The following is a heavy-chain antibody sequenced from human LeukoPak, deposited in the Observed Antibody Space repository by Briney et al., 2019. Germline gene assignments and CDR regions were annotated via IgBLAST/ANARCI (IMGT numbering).Heavy chain of an antibody. CDR2: IWYDGSNK. CDR1: GFTFSSYA. CDR3: AREGYTTGYYFFDY. D-gene: IGHD3-22*01. Sequence: GGSLRLSCAASGFTFSSYAMHWVRQAPGKGLEWVAVIWYDGSNKYYTDSVKGRFTISRDNSKNTLYLQMNSLRAEDTAVYYCAREGYTTGYYFFDYWGQGTLVTVSS. V-gene: IGHV3-33*08. J-gene: IGHJ4*02.